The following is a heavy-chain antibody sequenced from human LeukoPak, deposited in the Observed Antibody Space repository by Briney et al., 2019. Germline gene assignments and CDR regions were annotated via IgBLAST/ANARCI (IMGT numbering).Heavy chain of an antibody. CDR1: GFTFSSYG. D-gene: IGHD2-2*01. J-gene: IGHJ6*02. Sequence: GGSLRLSCAASGFTFSSYGMRWVRQAPGKGLEWVAVISYDGSNKYYADSVKGRFTISRDNSKNTLYLQMNSLRAEDTAVYHCAKGQDIVVVPAAMDVWGQGTTVTVSS. V-gene: IGHV3-30*18. CDR2: ISYDGSNK. CDR3: AKGQDIVVVPAAMDV.